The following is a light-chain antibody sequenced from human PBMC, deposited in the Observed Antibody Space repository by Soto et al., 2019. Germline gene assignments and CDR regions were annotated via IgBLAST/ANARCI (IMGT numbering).Light chain of an antibody. Sequence: DIKMNQSPYSLSASVEDSVTITSRASQNIRTYLNWYQQKPGRAPKLLIHSASALPSGVPSRFSGSGSGTEFTLTMSGLQPEDFATYYCQQGHSTPYTFGQGTKVDIK. CDR3: QQGHSTPYT. V-gene: IGKV1-39*01. CDR2: SAS. J-gene: IGKJ2*01. CDR1: QNIRTY.